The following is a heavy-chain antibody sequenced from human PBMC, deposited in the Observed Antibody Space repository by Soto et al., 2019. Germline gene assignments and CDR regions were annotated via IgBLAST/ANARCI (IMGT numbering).Heavy chain of an antibody. J-gene: IGHJ4*02. CDR2: IYGSGGSGST. D-gene: IGHD6-6*01. Sequence: SETLSLTCTVTGDSITSGGYYWSWIRQHPGKGLEWLGYIYGSGGSGSTYYNPSLKSRVTISVDTSKNQFSLKLSSVTAADTAVYYCASVVYSSSSHFDYWGQGTLVTVSS. CDR1: GDSITSGGYY. V-gene: IGHV4-30-4*01. CDR3: ASVVYSSSSHFDY.